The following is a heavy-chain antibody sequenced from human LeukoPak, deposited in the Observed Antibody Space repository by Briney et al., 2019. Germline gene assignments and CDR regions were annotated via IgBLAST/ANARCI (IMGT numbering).Heavy chain of an antibody. CDR2: IYIRGST. CDR3: AKDWELGS. CDR1: GASISSYY. V-gene: IGHV4-59*01. D-gene: IGHD1-26*01. Sequence: SETLSLTCSVSGASISSYYWNWIRQPPGKGLEWIGNIYIRGSTNYNPSLKGRVTISLDTSKDQFSLKLTSVTAADAAFYYCAKDWELGSWSQGTLVTVSS. J-gene: IGHJ5*02.